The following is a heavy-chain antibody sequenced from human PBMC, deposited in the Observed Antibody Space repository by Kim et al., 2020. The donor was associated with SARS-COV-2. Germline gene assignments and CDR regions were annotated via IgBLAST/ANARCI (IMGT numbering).Heavy chain of an antibody. CDR2: IYHSGST. J-gene: IGHJ4*02. Sequence: SETLSLTCTVSGYSISSGYYWGWIRQPPGKGLEWIGSIYHSGSTYYNPSLKSRVTISVDTSKNQFSLKLSSVTAADTAVYYCARESRRGYYYDSSGYYYPAPFDYWGQGTLVTVSS. CDR1: GYSISSGYY. CDR3: ARESRRGYYYDSSGYYYPAPFDY. D-gene: IGHD3-22*01. V-gene: IGHV4-38-2*02.